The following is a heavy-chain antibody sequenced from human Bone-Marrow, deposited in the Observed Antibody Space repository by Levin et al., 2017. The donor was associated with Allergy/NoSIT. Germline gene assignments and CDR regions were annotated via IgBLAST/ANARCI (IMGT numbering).Heavy chain of an antibody. V-gene: IGHV4-39*07. CDR2: IYYSGTT. CDR3: VRASGSYFY. D-gene: IGHD1-26*01. CDR1: GGSVSSSTYY. Sequence: PGGSLRLSCTVSGGSVSSSTYYWGWIRQPPGKGLEWIGSIYYSGTTYYNPSLKSRVTISVDTSKNQFSLKLSSVTAADTAVYYCVRASGSYFYWGQGTLVTVSS. J-gene: IGHJ4*02.